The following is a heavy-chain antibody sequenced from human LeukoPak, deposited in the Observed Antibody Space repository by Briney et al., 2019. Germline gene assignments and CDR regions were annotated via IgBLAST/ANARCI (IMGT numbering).Heavy chain of an antibody. D-gene: IGHD4-17*01. Sequence: SETLSLTCSVSGGSISSSSYYWGWIRQPPGKGLEWIGSIYYSDAAYYNPSLKGRVAISIDTSKNQFSLKVSSVTAADTAVYYCARQTTVRPSSRYFDLWGRGTLVTVSS. CDR3: ARQTTVRPSSRYFDL. J-gene: IGHJ2*01. CDR2: IYYSDAA. V-gene: IGHV4-39*01. CDR1: GGSISSSSYY.